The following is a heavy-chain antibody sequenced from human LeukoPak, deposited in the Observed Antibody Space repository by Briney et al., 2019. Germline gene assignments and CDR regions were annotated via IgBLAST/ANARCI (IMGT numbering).Heavy chain of an antibody. V-gene: IGHV1-2*02. J-gene: IGHJ6*02. CDR1: GYTFRDYY. CDR2: ITPNSGGT. D-gene: IGHD3-10*01. Sequence: ASVKVSCKASGYTFRDYYMHWMRQAPGQGLAWMGWITPNSGGTNYAQKFQGRVTMTRDTSISTAYMELSRLRSDDTAVYYCARSRGSGSYYNVHGMDVWGQGTTVAVSS. CDR3: ARSRGSGSYYNVHGMDV.